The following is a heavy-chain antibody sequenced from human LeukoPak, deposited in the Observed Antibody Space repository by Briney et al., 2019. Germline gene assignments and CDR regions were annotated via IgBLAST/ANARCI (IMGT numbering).Heavy chain of an antibody. CDR1: GGSISSGGYY. CDR3: ARGHRYDILTGYPFDY. J-gene: IGHJ4*02. D-gene: IGHD3-9*01. Sequence: PSETLSLTCTVSGGSISSGGYYWSWIRQHPGKGLEWIGYIYYSGSTYYNPSLKSRVTISVDTSKNQFSLKLSSVTAADTAVYCCARGHRYDILTGYPFDYWGQGTLVTVSS. CDR2: IYYSGST. V-gene: IGHV4-31*03.